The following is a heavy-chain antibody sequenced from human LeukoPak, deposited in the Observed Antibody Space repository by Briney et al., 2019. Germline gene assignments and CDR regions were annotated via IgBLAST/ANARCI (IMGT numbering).Heavy chain of an antibody. CDR2: IFYSGST. CDR3: ASSPYSSGWNNQ. V-gene: IGHV4-59*01. CDR1: GGSITSYY. Sequence: PSETLSLTCTVSGGSITSYYWSWIRQPPGKGLEWTGYIFYSGSTKYNPSLKSRVTISVDTSKNQFSLKLSSVTAADTAVYYCASSPYSSGWNNQWGQGTLVTVSS. J-gene: IGHJ4*02. D-gene: IGHD6-19*01.